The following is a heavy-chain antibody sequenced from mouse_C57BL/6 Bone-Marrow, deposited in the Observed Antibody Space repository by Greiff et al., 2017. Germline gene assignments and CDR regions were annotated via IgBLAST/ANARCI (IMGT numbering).Heavy chain of an antibody. V-gene: IGHV5-6*01. D-gene: IGHD2-3*01. CDR2: ISSGGSYT. Sequence: DVHLVESGGDLVKPGGSLKLSCAASGFTFSSYGMSWVRQTPDKRLEWVATISSGGSYTYYPDSVKGRFTISRDNAKNTLCLQMSSLKSEDTAMYYCARHWLLDYWGQGTTLTVSS. CDR1: GFTFSSYG. CDR3: ARHWLLDY. J-gene: IGHJ2*01.